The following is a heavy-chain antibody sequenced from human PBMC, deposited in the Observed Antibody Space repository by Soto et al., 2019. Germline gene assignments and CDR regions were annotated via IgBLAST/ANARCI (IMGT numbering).Heavy chain of an antibody. J-gene: IGHJ5*02. V-gene: IGHV4-59*01. Sequence: SETLSLTCTVSGGSISSYYLSWIRQPPGKGLEWIGYIYYSGSTNYNPSLKSRVTISVDTSKNQFSLKLSSVTAADTAVYYCARDLAGTSWFDPWGQGTLVTVSS. CDR3: ARDLAGTSWFDP. CDR1: GGSISSYY. D-gene: IGHD1-7*01. CDR2: IYYSGST.